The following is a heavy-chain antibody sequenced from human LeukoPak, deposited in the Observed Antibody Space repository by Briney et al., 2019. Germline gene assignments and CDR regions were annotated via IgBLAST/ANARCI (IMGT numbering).Heavy chain of an antibody. Sequence: GGSLRPSCAASGFTFSSYAMSWVRQAPGKGLEWVSAISGSGGSTYYADSVKGRFTISRDNSKNTLYLQMNSLRAEDTAVYYCAKGGIYYGSGHYSDYWGQGTLVTVSS. V-gene: IGHV3-23*01. CDR1: GFTFSSYA. D-gene: IGHD3-10*01. J-gene: IGHJ4*02. CDR3: AKGGIYYGSGHYSDY. CDR2: ISGSGGST.